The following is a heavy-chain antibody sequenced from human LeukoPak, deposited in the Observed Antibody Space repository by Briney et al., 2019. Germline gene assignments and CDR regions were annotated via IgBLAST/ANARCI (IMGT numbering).Heavy chain of an antibody. CDR2: ISYDGSQK. CDR1: GFTFGSYS. CDR3: AKKIATASSLVAFDI. J-gene: IGHJ3*02. D-gene: IGHD6-13*01. Sequence: GGSLRLSCVASGFTFGSYSMNWVRQAPGQGLEWLAIISYDGSQKYYADSVKGRFTISRDNSKNTLYLQMNSLGPEDTAVYYCAKKIATASSLVAFDIWGQGTMVTVSS. V-gene: IGHV3-30*18.